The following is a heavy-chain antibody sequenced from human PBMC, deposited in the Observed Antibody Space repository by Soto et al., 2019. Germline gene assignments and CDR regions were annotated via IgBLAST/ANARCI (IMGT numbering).Heavy chain of an antibody. CDR1: GGSISPYY. D-gene: IGHD3-9*01. CDR3: ARQGTYYDILTGYRNYYYGMDV. Sequence: SETLSLTCTVSGGSISPYYWSWIRQPPGKGLEWIGSIYYSGSTYYNPSLKSRVTISVDTSKNQFSLKLSSVTAADTAVYYCARQGTYYDILTGYRNYYYGMDVWGQGTTVTVS. CDR2: IYYSGST. J-gene: IGHJ6*02. V-gene: IGHV4-39*01.